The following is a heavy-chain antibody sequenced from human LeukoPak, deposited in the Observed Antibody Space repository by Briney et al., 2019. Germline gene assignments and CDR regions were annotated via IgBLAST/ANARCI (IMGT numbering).Heavy chain of an antibody. V-gene: IGHV3-23*01. Sequence: GGSLRLSCAASGFTFSAYSMNWLRQAPGKGLEWVSAISGSGGSTYYADSVKGRFTISRDNSKNTLYLQMNSLRAEDTAVYYCAKDKVGGYFDYWGQGTLVTVSS. CDR1: GFTFSAYS. J-gene: IGHJ4*02. CDR3: AKDKVGGYFDY. CDR2: ISGSGGST. D-gene: IGHD3-16*01.